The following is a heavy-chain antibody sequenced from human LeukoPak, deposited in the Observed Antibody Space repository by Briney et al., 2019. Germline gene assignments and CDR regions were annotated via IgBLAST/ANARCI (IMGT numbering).Heavy chain of an antibody. J-gene: IGHJ4*02. V-gene: IGHV3-30*04. CDR1: GFTFSSYA. CDR2: ISYDGSNK. D-gene: IGHD3-22*01. Sequence: GGSLRLSCAASGFTFSSYAMHWVRQAPGKGLEWVAVISYDGSNKYYADSVKGRFTISRDNSKNTLYLQTNSLRAEDTAVYYCARDYYDSSGYYFDYWGQGTLVTVSS. CDR3: ARDYYDSSGYYFDY.